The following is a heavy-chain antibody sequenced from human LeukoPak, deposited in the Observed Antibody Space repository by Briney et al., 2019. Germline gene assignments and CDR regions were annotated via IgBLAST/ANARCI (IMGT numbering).Heavy chain of an antibody. D-gene: IGHD3-16*01. CDR3: ARLKGATWVFDY. Sequence: SETLSLTCAVSGGSISSGGSSWSWIRQPPGKGLEWIGYIYHSGSTYYNPSLKSRVTISVDRSKNQFSLKLSSVTAADTAVYYCARLKGATWVFDYWGQGTLVTVSS. J-gene: IGHJ4*02. CDR1: GGSISSGGSS. CDR2: IYHSGST. V-gene: IGHV4-30-2*01.